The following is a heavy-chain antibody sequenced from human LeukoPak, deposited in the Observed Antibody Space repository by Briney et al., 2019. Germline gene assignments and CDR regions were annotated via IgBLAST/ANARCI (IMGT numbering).Heavy chain of an antibody. J-gene: IGHJ4*02. D-gene: IGHD6-13*01. CDR2: IYSGGST. V-gene: IGHV3-53*01. Sequence: GGSLRLSCAASGFTVSSNYMSWVRQAPGKGLVWVSVIYSGGSTYYADSVKGRFTISRDNSKNTRYLQMNSLGAEDTAVYYCARGGDAFGYSSSWFDYWGQGTLVTVSS. CDR1: GFTVSSNY. CDR3: ARGGDAFGYSSSWFDY.